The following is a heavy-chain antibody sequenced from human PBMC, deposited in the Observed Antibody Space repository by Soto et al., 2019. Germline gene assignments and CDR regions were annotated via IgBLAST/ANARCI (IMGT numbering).Heavy chain of an antibody. Sequence: QVQLVQSGAEVKKPGSSVKVSCKASGGTFSSYAISWVRQAPGQGLEWMGGVIPISGTANYAQKLQGRVTITADESTSTASMELSSLRSADTAVYYCARSQGSSTSLEIYYYYYYGMDVWGQGTTVTVSS. V-gene: IGHV1-69*01. CDR2: VIPISGTA. J-gene: IGHJ6*02. D-gene: IGHD2-2*01. CDR1: GGTFSSYA. CDR3: ARSQGSSTSLEIYYYYYYGMDV.